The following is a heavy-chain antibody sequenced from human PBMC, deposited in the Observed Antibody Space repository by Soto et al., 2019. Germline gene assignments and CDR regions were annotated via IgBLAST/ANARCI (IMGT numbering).Heavy chain of an antibody. CDR2: ISYDGSNK. Sequence: GGSLRLSCAASGFTFSSYAMHWVRQASGKGLEWVAVISYDGSNKYYADSVKGRFTISRDNSKNTLYLQMNSLRAEDTAVYYCARAGDDQYYFDYWGQGTLVTVSS. J-gene: IGHJ4*02. D-gene: IGHD3-10*01. CDR1: GFTFSSYA. V-gene: IGHV3-30-3*01. CDR3: ARAGDDQYYFDY.